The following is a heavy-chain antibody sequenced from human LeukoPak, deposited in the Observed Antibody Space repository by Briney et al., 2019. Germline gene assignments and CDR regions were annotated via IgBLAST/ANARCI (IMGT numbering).Heavy chain of an antibody. J-gene: IGHJ4*02. CDR2: IIPIFGTA. D-gene: IGHD2-21*01. V-gene: IGHV1-69*05. Sequence: GASVKVSCKASGGTFSSYAISWVRQAPGQGLEWMGGIIPIFGTANYAQKFQGRVTITTDESTSTAYMELSSLRSEDTAVYYCASSLVFPLDYWGQGTLVTVSS. CDR1: GGTFSSYA. CDR3: ASSLVFPLDY.